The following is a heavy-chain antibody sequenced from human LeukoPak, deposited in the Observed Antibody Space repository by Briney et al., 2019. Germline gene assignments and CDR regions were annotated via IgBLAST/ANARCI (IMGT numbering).Heavy chain of an antibody. CDR3: AGSSDGWYYYDSRGYSYYYYYMDV. CDR1: GGSISSYY. D-gene: IGHD3-22*01. Sequence: SETLSLTCTVFGGSISSYYWSWIRQPPGKGLEWIGLIYYSGSTNYNPSLKSRVTISVDTSKNQFSLKLNSVTAADTAVYSCAGSSDGWYYYDSRGYSYYYYYMDVWGKGTTVTISS. V-gene: IGHV4-59*01. J-gene: IGHJ6*03. CDR2: IYYSGST.